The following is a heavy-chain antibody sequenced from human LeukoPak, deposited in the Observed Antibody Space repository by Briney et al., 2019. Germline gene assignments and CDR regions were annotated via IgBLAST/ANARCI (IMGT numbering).Heavy chain of an antibody. J-gene: IGHJ4*02. Sequence: ASVTVSCKASGYTFTGYYMHWVRQAHGQGVEWMGWSNPKSGGTNYAQKFHGMVTMTRDTSISTAYMELIRLRSDDTAVYYCARDLVSGPQYYYDSSGYFHFDYWGQVTLVTVSS. D-gene: IGHD3-22*01. CDR3: ARDLVSGPQYYYDSSGYFHFDY. CDR2: SNPKSGGT. V-gene: IGHV1-2*02. CDR1: GYTFTGYY.